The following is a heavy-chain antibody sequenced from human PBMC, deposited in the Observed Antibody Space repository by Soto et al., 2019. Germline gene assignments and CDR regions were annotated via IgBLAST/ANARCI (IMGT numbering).Heavy chain of an antibody. CDR2: ISAYNGNT. Sequence: XSVKVSWNASGYAFTSYGSRLVRQAPGQGLEWMGWISAYNGNTNYAQKLQGRVTMTTDTSTSTAYMELRSLRSDDTAVYYCASKVSSSGWYYFDYWGQGTLVTVSS. CDR3: ASKVSSSGWYYFDY. D-gene: IGHD6-19*01. CDR1: GYAFTSYG. V-gene: IGHV1-18*01. J-gene: IGHJ4*02.